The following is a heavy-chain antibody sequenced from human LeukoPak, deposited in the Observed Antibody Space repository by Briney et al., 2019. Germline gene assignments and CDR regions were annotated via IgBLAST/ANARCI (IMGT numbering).Heavy chain of an antibody. CDR1: GFTFSSYG. CDR3: AKDGSWGDYYFYFYMDV. V-gene: IGHV3-30*18. D-gene: IGHD3-16*01. Sequence: GGSLRLSCAASGFTFSSYGMRWVRQAPGRGLEWVAVISYDGSNKYYADSVKGRFTISRDNSKNTLYLQMNSLRAEDTAVYYCAKDGSWGDYYFYFYMDVWGKGTTVTVSS. J-gene: IGHJ6*03. CDR2: ISYDGSNK.